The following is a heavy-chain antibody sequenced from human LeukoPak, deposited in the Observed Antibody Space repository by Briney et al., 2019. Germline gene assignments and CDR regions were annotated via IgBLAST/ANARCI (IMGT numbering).Heavy chain of an antibody. J-gene: IGHJ4*02. CDR2: IIPIFGTA. CDR3: ARAAKAAYYYDSSGYYFPFDC. V-gene: IGHV1-69*05. D-gene: IGHD3-22*01. CDR1: GGTFSSYA. Sequence: SVKVSCKASGGTFSSYAISWVRQAPGQGLEWMGGIIPIFGTANYAQKFQGRVTITTDESTSTAYMELSSLRSEDTAVCYCARAAKAAYYYDSSGYYFPFDCWGQGTLVTVSS.